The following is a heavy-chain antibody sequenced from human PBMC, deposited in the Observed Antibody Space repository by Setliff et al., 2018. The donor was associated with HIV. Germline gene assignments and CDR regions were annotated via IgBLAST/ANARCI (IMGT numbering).Heavy chain of an antibody. CDR3: ARTGRTPYYYYYMDV. D-gene: IGHD2-15*01. J-gene: IGHJ6*03. Sequence: ASVKVSCKASGYAFNSYTLNWVRQATGRGIEWMGWINPNSDNTAYAQRFQGRLTMTRNTSTGTVYMELSSLRSEYTAVYYCARTGRTPYYYYYMDVWGKWTTVTVSS. CDR1: GYAFNSYT. CDR2: INPNSDNT. V-gene: IGHV1-8*01.